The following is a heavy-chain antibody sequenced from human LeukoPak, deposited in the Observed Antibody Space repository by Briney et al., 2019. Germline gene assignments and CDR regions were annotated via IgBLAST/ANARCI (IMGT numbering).Heavy chain of an antibody. CDR2: ISASGSGT. Sequence: GGSLRLSCEASGFTFTSYAMHWVRQAPGKGIEWVSSISASGSGTFYTDSMSGRFTISRDNAKKTLFLQMKNLRLGDTALYYCAKGRDTSGRQNFDFWGQGTLVTVSS. CDR3: AKGRDTSGRQNFDF. V-gene: IGHV3-23*01. CDR1: GFTFTSYA. D-gene: IGHD6-19*01. J-gene: IGHJ4*02.